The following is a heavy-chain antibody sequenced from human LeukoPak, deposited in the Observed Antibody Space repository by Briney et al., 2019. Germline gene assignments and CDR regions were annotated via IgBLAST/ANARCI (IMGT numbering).Heavy chain of an antibody. CDR1: GFTFSRNG. D-gene: IGHD2-2*01. J-gene: IGHJ4*02. V-gene: IGHV3-30*02. CDR2: IRYDGSNK. Sequence: GGSLRLSCAASGFTFSRNGMNWVRQAPGKGLEWVAFIRYDGSNKDYADSVKGRFTISRDNSKNTLFLQMNSLRAEDTAVYYCAKDRVVVVPAAIRFDYWGQGTLVTVSS. CDR3: AKDRVVVVPAAIRFDY.